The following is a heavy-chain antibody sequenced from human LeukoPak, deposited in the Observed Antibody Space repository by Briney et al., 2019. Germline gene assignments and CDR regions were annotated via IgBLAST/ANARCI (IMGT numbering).Heavy chain of an antibody. CDR2: IYYSGST. CDR1: GGSISSYY. CDR3: AKRNLGGVIKEP. V-gene: IGHV4-59*12. J-gene: IGHJ4*02. Sequence: SETLSLTCTVSGGSISSYYWSWIRQPPGKGLEWIGYIYYSGSTNYNPSLKSRVTISVDTSKNQFSLKLSSVTAADTAVYYCAKRNLGGVIKEPGGQGTLVTVSS. D-gene: IGHD3-10*01.